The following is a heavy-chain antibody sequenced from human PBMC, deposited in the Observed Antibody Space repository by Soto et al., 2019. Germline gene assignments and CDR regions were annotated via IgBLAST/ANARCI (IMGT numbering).Heavy chain of an antibody. J-gene: IGHJ4*02. D-gene: IGHD6-6*01. CDR2: IYYSRRT. V-gene: IGHV4-61*01. CDR3: ATNPLGDSSSHFCDQ. CDR1: GASVSSGSPY. Sequence: SETLSLTCSVSGASVSSGSPYCSWIRQSPGKGLEWSGFIYYSRRTNYNPSLKSRVTISVVTSKNQLSLKASSVTDADTAVYFCATNPLGDSSSHFCDQGDQGTLVTVS.